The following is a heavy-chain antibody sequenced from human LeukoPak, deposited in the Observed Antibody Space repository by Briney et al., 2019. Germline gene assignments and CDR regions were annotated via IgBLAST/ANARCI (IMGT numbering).Heavy chain of an antibody. D-gene: IGHD4-23*01. V-gene: IGHV3-33*08. CDR2: IWSDENKK. Sequence: GGSLRLSCAASGFTFSSYAMHWVRQAPGKGLEGVAVIWSDENKKFYADSVKGRFTISRDNFKSTLYLQMDSLRVEDTAVYYCAREGLTSTPNNAFDIWGQGSVVTVSS. CDR1: GFTFSSYA. J-gene: IGHJ3*02. CDR3: AREGLTSTPNNAFDI.